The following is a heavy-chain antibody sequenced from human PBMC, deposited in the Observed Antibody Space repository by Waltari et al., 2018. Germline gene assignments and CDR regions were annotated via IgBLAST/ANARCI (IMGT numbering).Heavy chain of an antibody. V-gene: IGHV3-48*01. D-gene: IGHD1-26*01. CDR3: TSGSYFSGY. CDR2: ISSGSSNI. Sequence: EVQLVESGGGLVQPGGSLRLSCAASGFTFSSYSMNWVRQAPGKGLEWVSYISSGSSNIYYADSVKGRFTISRDNAKNSLYLQMNSLRAEDTAVYYCTSGSYFSGYWGQGTLVTVSS. CDR1: GFTFSSYS. J-gene: IGHJ4*02.